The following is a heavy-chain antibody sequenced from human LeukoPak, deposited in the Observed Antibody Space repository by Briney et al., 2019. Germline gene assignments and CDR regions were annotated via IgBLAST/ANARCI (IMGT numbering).Heavy chain of an antibody. CDR3: ARDGKQQLLNWFDP. Sequence: GASVKVSCKASGYTFTGYYMHWVRQAPGQGLEWMGWINPNSGGTNYTQKFQGRVTMTRDTSISTAYMELSRLRSEDTAVYYCARDGKQQLLNWFDPWGQGTLVTVSS. J-gene: IGHJ5*02. CDR2: INPNSGGT. D-gene: IGHD6-13*01. CDR1: GYTFTGYY. V-gene: IGHV1-2*02.